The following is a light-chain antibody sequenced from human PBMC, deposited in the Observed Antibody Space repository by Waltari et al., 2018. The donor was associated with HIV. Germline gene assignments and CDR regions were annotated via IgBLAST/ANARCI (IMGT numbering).Light chain of an antibody. CDR3: ASLSNSITLVV. V-gene: IGLV2-14*01. CDR1: NRDIGASDY. Sequence: QSALSQPASVSGSPGQSVTISCNGTNRDIGASDYVSWYQKFPDRVPRLLIYDVKKRPSGVSSRFSGSKAANTASLTISGLQPEDEADFYCASLSNSITLVVFGGGTHLTVL. J-gene: IGLJ2*01. CDR2: DVK.